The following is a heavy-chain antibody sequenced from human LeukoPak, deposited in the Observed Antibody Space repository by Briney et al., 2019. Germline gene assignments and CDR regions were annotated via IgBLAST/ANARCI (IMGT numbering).Heavy chain of an antibody. D-gene: IGHD1-1*01. CDR1: GFSFSSYW. CDR2: LNSDGSST. V-gene: IGHV3-74*01. CDR3: ARDRLLEDRDYHYYYYMDV. Sequence: PGGSLRLSCAASGFSFSSYWMHWVRQAPGKGLVWVSRLNSDGSSTSYADSVKGRFTISGDNAKNTLYLQMNSLRAEDTAVYYCARDRLLEDRDYHYYYYMDVWGIGTTVTVSS. J-gene: IGHJ6*03.